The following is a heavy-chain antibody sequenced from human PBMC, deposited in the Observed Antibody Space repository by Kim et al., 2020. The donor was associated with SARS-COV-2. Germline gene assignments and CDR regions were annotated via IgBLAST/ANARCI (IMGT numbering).Heavy chain of an antibody. CDR2: INHSGST. CDR3: ARGLADRITMIVVVITLGYFDL. Sequence: SETLSLTCAVYGGSFSGYYWSWIRQPPGKGLEWIGEINHSGSTNYNPSLKSRVTISVDTSKNQFSLKLSSVTAADTAVYYCARGLADRITMIVVVITLGYFDLWGRGTLVTVSS. D-gene: IGHD3-22*01. CDR1: GGSFSGYY. V-gene: IGHV4-34*01. J-gene: IGHJ2*01.